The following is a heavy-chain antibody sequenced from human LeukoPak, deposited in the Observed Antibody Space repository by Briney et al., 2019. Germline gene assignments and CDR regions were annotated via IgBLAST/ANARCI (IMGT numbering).Heavy chain of an antibody. Sequence: KXSGYTFTXYDINWVRRATGQGLGWMGWMNPNSGNTGYAQKFQGRVTITRNTSISTAYMELSSLRSEDTAVYYCARRDYGSGNPYYYYYMDVWGKGTTVTISS. CDR1: GYTFTXYD. J-gene: IGHJ6*03. CDR3: ARRDYGSGNPYYYYYMDV. CDR2: MNPNSGNT. V-gene: IGHV1-8*03. D-gene: IGHD3-10*01.